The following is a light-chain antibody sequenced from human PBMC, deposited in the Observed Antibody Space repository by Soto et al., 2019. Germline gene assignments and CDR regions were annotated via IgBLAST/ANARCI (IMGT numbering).Light chain of an antibody. CDR3: QQYNNLPPKWT. V-gene: IGKV3-15*01. Sequence: EIVITQAPATLSVSPGERATLSCRASQSVSSNLAWYQQKPGQAPRLLIYGASTRATGIPARFSGSGSGTEFTLTISSLQSEDFAVYYCQQYNNLPPKWTLGQVTKVDIK. J-gene: IGKJ1*01. CDR2: GAS. CDR1: QSVSSN.